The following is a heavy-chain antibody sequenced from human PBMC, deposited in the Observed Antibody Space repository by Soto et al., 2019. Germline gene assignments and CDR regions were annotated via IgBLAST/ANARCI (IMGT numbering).Heavy chain of an antibody. J-gene: IGHJ4*02. CDR3: ARDGCSSTSCYNSAFDY. D-gene: IGHD2-2*01. CDR2: IIPIFGTA. CDR1: GGTFSSYA. V-gene: IGHV1-69*13. Sequence: SVKVSCKATGGTFSSYAISWARQAPGQGLEWMGGIIPIFGTANYAQKFQGRVTITADESTSTAYMELSSLRSEDTAVYYCARDGCSSTSCYNSAFDYWGQGTLVTVSS.